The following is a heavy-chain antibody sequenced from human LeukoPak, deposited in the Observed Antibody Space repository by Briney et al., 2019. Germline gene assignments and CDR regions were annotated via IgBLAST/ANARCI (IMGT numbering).Heavy chain of an antibody. Sequence: KTGGSLRLSCAASGFTFSSYSMNWVRQAPGKGLEWVSSISSSSSYIYYADSVKGRFTISRDNAKNSLYLQMNSLRAEDTAVYYCARVDTAMVMYGYWGQGTLVTVSS. J-gene: IGHJ4*02. CDR2: ISSSSSYI. D-gene: IGHD5-18*01. V-gene: IGHV3-21*01. CDR1: GFTFSSYS. CDR3: ARVDTAMVMYGY.